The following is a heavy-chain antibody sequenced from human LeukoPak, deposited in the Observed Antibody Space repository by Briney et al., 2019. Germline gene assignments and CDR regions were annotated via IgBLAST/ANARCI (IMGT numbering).Heavy chain of an antibody. CDR2: TKTKANSYTT. Sequence: GGSLRLSCAASGFYFANYAMSWVRQAPGKGLEWVGRTKTKANSYTTEYAASVKGRFTISRDDSKNSLYLQMNSLKTEDTAMYYCVRGRRDGYIGYDYWGQGTLVTVSS. CDR1: GFYFANYA. J-gene: IGHJ4*02. V-gene: IGHV3-72*01. CDR3: VRGRRDGYIGYDY. D-gene: IGHD5-24*01.